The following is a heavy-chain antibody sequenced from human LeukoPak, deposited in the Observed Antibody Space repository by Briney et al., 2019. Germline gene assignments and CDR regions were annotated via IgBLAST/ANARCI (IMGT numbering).Heavy chain of an antibody. D-gene: IGHD6-6*01. CDR1: GFTFSSYS. CDR2: ISSSSSYI. V-gene: IGHV3-21*01. Sequence: GGSLRLSCAASGFTFSSYSMNWVRQAPGKGLEWVSSISSSSSYIYYAESVKGRFTISRDNAKDSLYLQMNSLRAEDTAVYYCARDSIASSKPFDYWGQGTLVTVSS. CDR3: ARDSIASSKPFDY. J-gene: IGHJ4*02.